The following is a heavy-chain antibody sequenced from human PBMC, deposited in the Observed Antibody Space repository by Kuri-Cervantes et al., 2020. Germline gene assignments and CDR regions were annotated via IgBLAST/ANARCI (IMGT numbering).Heavy chain of an antibody. J-gene: IGHJ4*02. V-gene: IGHV3-15*01. CDR3: TTSRDLNFDY. CDR2: IKSKTDGGTT. CDR1: GFTFSNAW. Sequence: GESLKISCAASGFTFSNAWMSWVRQAPGKGLEWVGRIKSKTDGGTTDYAAPVKGRFTISRDDSKNTLYLQMNSLKTEDTAVYYCTTSRDLNFDYWGQGTLVTVFS.